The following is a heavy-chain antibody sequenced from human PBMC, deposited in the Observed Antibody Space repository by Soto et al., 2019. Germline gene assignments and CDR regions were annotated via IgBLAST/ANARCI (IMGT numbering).Heavy chain of an antibody. CDR1: GYSFADYW. Sequence: EVQLVQSGAEVKKPGESLKISCKGSGYSFADYWIGWVRQMPGKGLEWMGIINPGDSDTRYSPSFQGQVTISADKSISTAYLQLSSLRASDTAIYFCARHYHYDSRGKRTYYFESWGQGTLVTVSS. J-gene: IGHJ4*02. CDR3: ARHYHYDSRGKRTYYFES. V-gene: IGHV5-51*01. CDR2: INPGDSDT. D-gene: IGHD3-22*01.